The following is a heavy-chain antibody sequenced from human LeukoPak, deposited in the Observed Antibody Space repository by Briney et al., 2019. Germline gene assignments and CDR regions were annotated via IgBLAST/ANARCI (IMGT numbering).Heavy chain of an antibody. CDR1: GFTFSSYS. Sequence: PGGSLRLSCAASGFTFSSYSMNWVRQAPGKGLEWVSSISSSSSYIYYADSVKGRFTISRDNAKNSLYLQMNSLRAEDTAVYYCARGYSSGWHYFDYWGQGTLVTVSS. CDR3: ARGYSSGWHYFDY. CDR2: ISSSSSYI. D-gene: IGHD6-19*01. J-gene: IGHJ4*02. V-gene: IGHV3-21*01.